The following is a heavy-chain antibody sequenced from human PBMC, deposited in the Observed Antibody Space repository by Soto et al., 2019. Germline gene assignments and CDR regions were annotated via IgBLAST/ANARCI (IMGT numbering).Heavy chain of an antibody. D-gene: IGHD3-22*01. CDR1: GFTFSSYA. CDR2: ISLDGRNE. V-gene: IGHV3-30*04. CDR3: AKDGVGVVVVSWWFDP. Sequence: QVQLVESGGGVVQPGRSLRLSCVASGFTFSSYAMHWVRQAPGKGLEWVAAISLDGRNENYAASVKGRFNISRDNSKNTMYLQMNNLRAEDTAVYFCAKDGVGVVVVSWWFDPWGLGTLVTVSS. J-gene: IGHJ5*02.